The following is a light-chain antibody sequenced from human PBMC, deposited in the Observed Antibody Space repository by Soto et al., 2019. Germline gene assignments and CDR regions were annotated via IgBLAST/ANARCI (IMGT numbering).Light chain of an antibody. CDR2: AAS. Sequence: DIQVTQSPSSLSASLGDRVTITCRASQSISIYLNWYQQKPGKAPKLLIYAASSLQSGVPSRFSGSGSGTDFTLTISSLQPEDFATYYCQQSYSTRWTFGQGTKVDIK. CDR3: QQSYSTRWT. CDR1: QSISIY. V-gene: IGKV1-39*01. J-gene: IGKJ1*01.